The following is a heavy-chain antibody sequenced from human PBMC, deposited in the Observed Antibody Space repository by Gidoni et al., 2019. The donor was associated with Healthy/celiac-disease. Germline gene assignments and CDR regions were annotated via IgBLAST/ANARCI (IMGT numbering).Heavy chain of an antibody. CDR3: ARDIGRLSTSGPAAWFDP. Sequence: VQLVQSGAEVKKPGASVRVSCTASGYTFTDYYIHWVRQAPGQGLQWMGWINPNSGGTNYAQNFQGRVSMTRDTSITTAYMELSRLRSDDTALYYCARDIGRLSTSGPAAWFDPWGQGTLVTVS. V-gene: IGHV1-2*02. CDR2: INPNSGGT. J-gene: IGHJ5*02. D-gene: IGHD2-2*01. CDR1: GYTFTDYY.